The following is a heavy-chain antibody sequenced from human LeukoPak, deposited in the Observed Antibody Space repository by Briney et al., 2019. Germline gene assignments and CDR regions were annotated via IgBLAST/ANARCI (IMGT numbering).Heavy chain of an antibody. CDR3: ASSVVVTADFDY. CDR1: GSSMNLYS. V-gene: IGHV4-59*12. D-gene: IGHD2-21*02. CDR2: MYYSGTT. Sequence: SETLSLTCSVSGSSMNLYSWNWIRQSPGKGLEWIAYMYYSGTTNYNPSLENRAAISLDLSRHQFSLRLNSVTAADTAVYYCASSVVVTADFDYWGQGTLVTVSS. J-gene: IGHJ4*02.